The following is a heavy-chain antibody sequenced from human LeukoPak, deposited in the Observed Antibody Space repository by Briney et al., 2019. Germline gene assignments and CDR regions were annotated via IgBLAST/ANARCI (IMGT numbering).Heavy chain of an antibody. D-gene: IGHD2-15*01. CDR3: AASRGGNVIDY. V-gene: IGHV3-74*01. Sequence: GGSLRLSCAASGFTFSSYWMHWVRQGPGEGLVWVSRINSDVSTTYYADSVKGRFTISRDNGKNTLYLQMNSLRAEDTAVYYCAASRGGNVIDYWGQGTLVTVSS. CDR2: INSDVSTT. CDR1: GFTFSSYW. J-gene: IGHJ4*02.